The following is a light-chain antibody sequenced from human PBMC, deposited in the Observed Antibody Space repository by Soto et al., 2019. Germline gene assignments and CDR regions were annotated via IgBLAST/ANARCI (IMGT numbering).Light chain of an antibody. J-gene: IGKJ5*01. Sequence: DIQMAQCPSSISGSVAYRVTITCRASQDISKWIAWYQQKPGRAPKLLIHTASTIQREVPSRFSVSGSGTDFTLTISSLQPEDFATYYCQEAYSFPVTFGLGTRLEIK. V-gene: IGKV1D-12*01. CDR2: TAS. CDR1: QDISKW. CDR3: QEAYSFPVT.